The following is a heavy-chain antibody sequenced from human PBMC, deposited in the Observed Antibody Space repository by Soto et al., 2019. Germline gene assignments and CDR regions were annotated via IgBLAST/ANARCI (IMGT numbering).Heavy chain of an antibody. CDR2: IIPLFGTA. D-gene: IGHD2-15*01. CDR3: AREVVVAATPVNYYYGMDV. J-gene: IGHJ6*02. Sequence: QVQLVQSGAEVKKPGSSVKVSCKASGGTFSTYAIDWVRQAPGQGLEWMGGIIPLFGTAKYAQKFQGRVTITADESTSTAYMELSSLRSEDTAVYYCAREVVVAATPVNYYYGMDVWGQGTTVTVSS. V-gene: IGHV1-69*01. CDR1: GGTFSTYA.